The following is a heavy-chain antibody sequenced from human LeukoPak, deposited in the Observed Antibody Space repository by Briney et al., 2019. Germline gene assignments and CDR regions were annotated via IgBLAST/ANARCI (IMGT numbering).Heavy chain of an antibody. CDR2: ISYDGSNK. CDR1: GFTFSSYA. J-gene: IGHJ4*02. D-gene: IGHD2-21*01. V-gene: IGHV3-30-3*01. Sequence: RTGGSLRLSCAASGFTFSSYAMHWVRQAPGKGLEWVAVISYDGSNKYYADSVKGRFTISRDNSKNTLYLQMNSLRAEDTAVYYCASFGISWRSSYWGQGTLVTVSS. CDR3: ASFGISWRSSY.